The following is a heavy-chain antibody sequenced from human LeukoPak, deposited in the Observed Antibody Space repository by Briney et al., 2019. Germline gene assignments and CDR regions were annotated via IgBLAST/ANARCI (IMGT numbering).Heavy chain of an antibody. CDR1: GFTFSTFG. CDR2: ISSDSVHI. D-gene: IGHD6-19*01. J-gene: IGHJ4*02. V-gene: IGHV3-21*01. CDR3: TRDGSGSGDY. Sequence: GGSLRLSCAASGFTFSTFGMNWVRQAPGKGLEWVSSISSDSVHIYYADSVKGRFAISRGNAKNSVYLQMSSLRAEDTAVYYCTRDGSGSGDYWGQGTLVTVSS.